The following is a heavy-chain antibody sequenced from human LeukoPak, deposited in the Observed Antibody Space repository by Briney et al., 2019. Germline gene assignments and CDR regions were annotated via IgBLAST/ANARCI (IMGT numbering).Heavy chain of an antibody. CDR3: ARDDSGSGNLRYSYYSYGMDV. CDR2: INPNSGGT. V-gene: IGHV1-2*02. D-gene: IGHD6-19*01. CDR1: GYTFTGYY. J-gene: IGHJ6*02. Sequence: GASVKVSCKASGYTFTGYYMHWVRQAPGQGLEWMGWINPNSGGTNYAQKFQGRVTMTMGTPISTADIELSRLRSDDTAVYYCARDDSGSGNLRYSYYSYGMDVWGQGTTVTVSS.